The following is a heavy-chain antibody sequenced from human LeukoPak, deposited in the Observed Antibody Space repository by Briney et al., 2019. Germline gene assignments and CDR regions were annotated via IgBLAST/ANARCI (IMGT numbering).Heavy chain of an antibody. D-gene: IGHD2-21*02. CDR1: GGSISSYY. Sequence: PSETLSLTCTVSGGSISSYYWSWIRQPPGKGLEWIGYIYYSGSTNYNPSLKSRVTISVDTSKNQFSLKLSSVTAADTAVYYCAXXXXXXXXXXXXXXDCYPAEWAFDIWGQGTMVTVSS. CDR2: IYYSGST. CDR3: AXXXXXXXXXXXXXXDCYPAEWAFDI. J-gene: IGHJ3*02. V-gene: IGHV4-59*08.